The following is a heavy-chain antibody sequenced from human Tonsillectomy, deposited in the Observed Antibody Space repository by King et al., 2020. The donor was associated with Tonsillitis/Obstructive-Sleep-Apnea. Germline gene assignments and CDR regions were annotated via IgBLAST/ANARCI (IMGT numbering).Heavy chain of an antibody. D-gene: IGHD2-2*01. Sequence: EVQLVESGAEVKKPGESLRISCKGSGYSFTSYWITWVRQMPGKGLEWMGRIDPTDSYVNYSPSFQGHVTISVEKSINTVYLQWSSLKASDTAMYYCARLVGYCSGTRCYDENWFDPWGQGTLVTVSS. V-gene: IGHV5-10-1*03. CDR1: GYSFTSYW. J-gene: IGHJ5*02. CDR2: IDPTDSYV. CDR3: ARLVGYCSGTRCYDENWFDP.